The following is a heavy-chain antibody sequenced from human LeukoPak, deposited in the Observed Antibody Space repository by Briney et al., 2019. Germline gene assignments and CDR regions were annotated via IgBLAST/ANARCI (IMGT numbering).Heavy chain of an antibody. CDR2: IYYSGST. Sequence: EPSETLSLTCTVSGGSISSYYWSWIRQPPGKGLEWIGYIYYSGSTNYNPSLKSRVTISVDTSKNQFSLKLSSVTAADTAVYYCARADGYYYGMDVWGQGTTVTVSS. D-gene: IGHD5-24*01. V-gene: IGHV4-59*01. J-gene: IGHJ6*02. CDR1: GGSISSYY. CDR3: ARADGYYYGMDV.